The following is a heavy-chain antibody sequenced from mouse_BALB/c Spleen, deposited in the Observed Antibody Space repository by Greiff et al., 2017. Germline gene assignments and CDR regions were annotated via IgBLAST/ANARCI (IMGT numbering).Heavy chain of an antibody. CDR2: IYPGDGDT. V-gene: IGHV1-80*01. D-gene: IGHD2-2*01. CDR1: GYAFSSYW. J-gene: IGHJ3*01. CDR3: AKGGYGPRAVFAY. Sequence: VQLQQSGAELVRPGSSVKISCKASGYAFSSYWMNWVKQRPGQGLEWIGQIYPGDGDTNYNGKFKGKATLTADKSSSTAYMQLSSLTSEVSAVFFCAKGGYGPRAVFAYGRQETRVTVSA.